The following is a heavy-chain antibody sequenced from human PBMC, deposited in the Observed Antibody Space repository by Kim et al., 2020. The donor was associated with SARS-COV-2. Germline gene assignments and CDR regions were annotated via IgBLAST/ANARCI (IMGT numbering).Heavy chain of an antibody. D-gene: IGHD3-10*01. CDR3: ARDRITMVRGVNNWFDP. V-gene: IGHV1-2*06. CDR1: GYTFTGYY. J-gene: IGHJ5*02. Sequence: ASVKVSCKASGYTFTGYYMHWVRQAPGQGLEWMGRINPNSGGTNYAQKFQGRVTMTRDTSISTAYMELSRLRSDDTAVYYCARDRITMVRGVNNWFDPWGQGALVTVSS. CDR2: INPNSGGT.